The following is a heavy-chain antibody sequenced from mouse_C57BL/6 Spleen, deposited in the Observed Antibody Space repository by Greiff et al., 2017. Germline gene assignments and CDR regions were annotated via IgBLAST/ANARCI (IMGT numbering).Heavy chain of an antibody. CDR2: ISSGSSTI. J-gene: IGHJ4*01. CDR3: ARGVVARAMDY. D-gene: IGHD1-1*01. CDR1: GFTFSDYG. V-gene: IGHV5-17*01. Sequence: EVKVVESGGGLVKPGGSLKLSCAASGFTFSDYGVHWVRQAPEKGLEWVAYISSGSSTIYYADTVKGRFTIYRDNAKNTLFLQMTSLRSEDTAMYYCARGVVARAMDYWGQGTSVTVSS.